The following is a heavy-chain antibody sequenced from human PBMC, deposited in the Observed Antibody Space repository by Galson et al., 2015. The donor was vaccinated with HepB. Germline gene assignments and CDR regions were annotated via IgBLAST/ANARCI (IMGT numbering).Heavy chain of an antibody. D-gene: IGHD3-3*01. J-gene: IGHJ1*01. CDR1: GFTFSSYA. CDR3: ASPNWYDFWSGPFQH. CDR2: ISYDGSKK. V-gene: IGHV3-30*04. Sequence: SLRLSCAASGFTFSSYAMHWVRQAPGKGLEWVAVISYDGSKKYYAASVKGRFTISRDNSKNTLYLQMSSLRAEDTAVYYCASPNWYDFWSGPFQHWGQGTLVTVSS.